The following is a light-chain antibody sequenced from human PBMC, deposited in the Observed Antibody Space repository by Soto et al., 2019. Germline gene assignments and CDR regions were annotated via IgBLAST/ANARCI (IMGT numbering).Light chain of an antibody. J-gene: IGKJ1*01. CDR2: VAS. V-gene: IGKV1-6*01. CDR3: LQDYGYPRT. Sequence: AIQMTQSPSSLSASVGDRVTITCRASQGIRNDLAWYQQKPGQAPKLLLYVASSLQGGVPSRFSGSGSGTDFTLTISSLQPEDFATYYCLQDYGYPRTFGQGTKVEIK. CDR1: QGIRND.